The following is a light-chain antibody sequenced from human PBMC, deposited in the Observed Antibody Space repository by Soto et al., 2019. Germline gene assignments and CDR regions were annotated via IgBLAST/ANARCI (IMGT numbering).Light chain of an antibody. J-gene: IGKJ5*01. CDR1: QGISSY. CDR3: QQLNSFPIT. CDR2: AAS. Sequence: DIQLTQSPSFLSASVGDRVTITCRASQGISSYLAWYQQKPGKAPKLLIYAASTLQSGVPSRFSGSGTGTEFPLTISSLQPEDFATYYCQQLNSFPITFGQGTRLEIK. V-gene: IGKV1-9*01.